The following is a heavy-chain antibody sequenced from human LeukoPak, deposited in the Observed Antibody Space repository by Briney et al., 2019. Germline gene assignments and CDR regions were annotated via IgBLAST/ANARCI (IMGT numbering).Heavy chain of an antibody. CDR1: GFTFRSFS. V-gene: IGHV3-21*06. J-gene: IGHJ3*02. D-gene: IGHD6-13*01. Sequence: GGSLRLSCAASGFTFRSFSMTWVRQAPGKGLEWVASISSTSNHKYHADSVKSRFTISRDNDKNSLYLQMNSLRAEDTALYYCATRVTADSYDASDIWGQGTMVTVSS. CDR2: ISSTSNHK. CDR3: ATRVTADSYDASDI.